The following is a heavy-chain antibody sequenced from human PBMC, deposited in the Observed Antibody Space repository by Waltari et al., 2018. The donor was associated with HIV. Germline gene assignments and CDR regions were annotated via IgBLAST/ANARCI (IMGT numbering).Heavy chain of an antibody. CDR1: HYPLIGSA. CDR2: INPNTGGT. V-gene: IGHV1-2*02. D-gene: IGHD5-12*01. CDR3: AREGNSGYDYRCHGMDV. J-gene: IGHJ6*02. Sequence: QVMLVQSGAEQQKPGSSVQVPCQSSHYPLIGSALNRLRQAPGQGLEWMGWINPNTGGTNYAQKFQGRVTMTRDTSISTAYMELSRLRSDDTAVYYCAREGNSGYDYRCHGMDVWGQGITVTVSS.